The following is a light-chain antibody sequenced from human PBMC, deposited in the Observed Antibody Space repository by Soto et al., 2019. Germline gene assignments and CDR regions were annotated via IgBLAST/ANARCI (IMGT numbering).Light chain of an antibody. CDR1: QSISSW. CDR2: DAS. J-gene: IGKJ1*01. Sequence: DIQMTQSPSTLSPSVGDRVTINCRASQSISSWLAWYQQKPGKAPKLLIYDASSLESGVPSRFSGSGSGTEFTLTISSLQPDDFATYYCQQYNSWWTFGQGTKVDIK. V-gene: IGKV1-5*01. CDR3: QQYNSWWT.